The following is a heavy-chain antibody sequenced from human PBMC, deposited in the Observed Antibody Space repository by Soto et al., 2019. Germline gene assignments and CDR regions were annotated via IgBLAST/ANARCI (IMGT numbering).Heavy chain of an antibody. V-gene: IGHV3-23*01. D-gene: IGHD2-2*01. J-gene: IGHJ3*02. CDR1: GFTFSTHA. Sequence: GGSLRLSCAASGFTFSTHAMTWVRQAPGKGLEWVSEIGGSRGSTYYADSVKGRFTISRDNSKNTLYLQMNSLRAEDTAVYYCAKGFPSETTDAVPLDIWGQGTMVTVSS. CDR2: IGGSRGST. CDR3: AKGFPSETTDAVPLDI.